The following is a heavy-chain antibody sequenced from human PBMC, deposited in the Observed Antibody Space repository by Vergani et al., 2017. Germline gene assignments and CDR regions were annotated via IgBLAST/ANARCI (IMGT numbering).Heavy chain of an antibody. CDR3: ARGGDIVVVVAAVDY. CDR1: GFTFSSYA. V-gene: IGHV3-30-3*01. J-gene: IGHJ4*02. Sequence: QVQLVESGGGVVQPGRSLRLSCAASGFTFSSYAMHWVRQAPGKGLEWVAVISYDGSNKYYADSVKGRFTISRDNSKNTLYLQMNSLRAEDTAVYYCARGGDIVVVVAAVDYWGQGTLVTVSS. D-gene: IGHD2-15*01. CDR2: ISYDGSNK.